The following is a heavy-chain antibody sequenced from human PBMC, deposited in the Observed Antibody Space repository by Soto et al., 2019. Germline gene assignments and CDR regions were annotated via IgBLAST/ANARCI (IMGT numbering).Heavy chain of an antibody. J-gene: IGHJ3*02. CDR1: GYTFTSYA. Sequence: ASVKVSCKASGYTFTSYAMHWVRQAPGQRLEWMGWINAGNGNTKYSQKFQGRVTITRDTSASTAYMELSSLRSEDTAVYYCARDENSGSFFDAFDIWGQGTMVTVSS. CDR2: INAGNGNT. CDR3: ARDENSGSFFDAFDI. D-gene: IGHD1-26*01. V-gene: IGHV1-3*01.